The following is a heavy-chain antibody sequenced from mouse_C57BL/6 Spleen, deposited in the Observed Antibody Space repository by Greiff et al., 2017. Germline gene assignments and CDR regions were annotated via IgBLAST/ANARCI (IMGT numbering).Heavy chain of an antibody. CDR2: IDPSDSYT. Sequence: QVQLQQPGAELVKPGASVKLSCKASGYTFTSYWMQWVKQRPGQGLEWIGEIDPSDSYTNYNQKFNGKATLTVDTSSSTAYMQLSSLTSEDSAVYYCANHYYGSSYDYYAMDYWGQGTSVTVSS. D-gene: IGHD1-1*01. V-gene: IGHV1-50*01. J-gene: IGHJ4*01. CDR3: ANHYYGSSYDYYAMDY. CDR1: GYTFTSYW.